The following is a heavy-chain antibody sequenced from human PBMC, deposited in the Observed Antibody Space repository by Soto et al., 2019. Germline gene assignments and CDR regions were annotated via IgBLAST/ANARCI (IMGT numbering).Heavy chain of an antibody. Sequence: SETLSLTCTVSGGSISSSSYYWGWIRQPPGKGLEWIGNVYYSGTTNYNPSLKSRVTISADTSKNQFSLKMSSVTAADTAVYYCGRRWFGYGYPNWGQGTLVTVSS. D-gene: IGHD5-12*01. CDR3: GRRWFGYGYPN. CDR1: GGSISSSSYY. V-gene: IGHV4-39*01. J-gene: IGHJ4*02. CDR2: VYYSGTT.